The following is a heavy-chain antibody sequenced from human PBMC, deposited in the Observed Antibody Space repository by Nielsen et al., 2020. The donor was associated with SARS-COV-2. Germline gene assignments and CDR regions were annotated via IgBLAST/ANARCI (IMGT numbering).Heavy chain of an antibody. CDR2: INWNGGST. D-gene: IGHD3-22*01. CDR1: GFTFDDYG. CDR3: ARDGPYYDSSGSFDP. V-gene: IGHV3-20*04. Sequence: GESLKISCAASGFTFDDYGMSWVRQAPGKGLEWVSGINWNGGSTGYADSVKGRFTISRDNAKNSLYLQMNSLRAEDTALYYCARDGPYYDSSGSFDPWGQGTLVTVSS. J-gene: IGHJ5*02.